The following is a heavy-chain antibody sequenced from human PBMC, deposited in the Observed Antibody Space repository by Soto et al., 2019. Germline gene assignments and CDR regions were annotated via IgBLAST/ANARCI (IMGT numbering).Heavy chain of an antibody. V-gene: IGHV4-4*07. J-gene: IGHJ6*02. CDR3: ARDLSGTGLDI. D-gene: IGHD1-26*01. CDR1: GDSIGRFY. CDR2: VYSTGGV. Sequence: QLQLHESGPGLVKPSETLSITCNVSGDSIGRFYWSWIRQSAGKGLAWIGRVYSTGGVTYNPALKGRVTISLDRSNNHVSLEMNSVTAADTAVYFCARDLSGTGLDIWGRGTRVSVSS.